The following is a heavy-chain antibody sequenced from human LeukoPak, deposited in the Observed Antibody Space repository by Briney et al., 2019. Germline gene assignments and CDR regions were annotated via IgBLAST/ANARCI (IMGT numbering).Heavy chain of an antibody. D-gene: IGHD2-2*01. CDR1: AFTFRTYA. V-gene: IGHV3-30*18. J-gene: IGHJ4*02. CDR2: VSYDGSDK. CDR3: ANRFCTSSGCGVAY. Sequence: GGSLRLSCAASAFTFRTYAMHWVRQAPGKGLDWVAVVSYDGSDKHYADSVKGRFTISRDNSKNTLYLQLNSLRGDDTAVYYCANRFCTSSGCGVAYWGQGTLVTVSS.